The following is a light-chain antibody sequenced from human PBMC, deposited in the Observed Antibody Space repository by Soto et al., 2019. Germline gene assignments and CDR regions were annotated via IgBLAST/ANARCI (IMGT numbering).Light chain of an antibody. V-gene: IGLV2-14*01. CDR2: EVI. CDR1: SSDVDTHNY. CDR3: GSYTSATTWV. J-gene: IGLJ3*02. Sequence: QSALTQPASVSGSPGQSITISCTATSSDVDTHNYVSWYQQYPGKAPKLMIYEVINRPSGVSDRFSGSKSGNTASLSISGLQTEDEADYYCGSYTSATTWVFGGGTKLTVL.